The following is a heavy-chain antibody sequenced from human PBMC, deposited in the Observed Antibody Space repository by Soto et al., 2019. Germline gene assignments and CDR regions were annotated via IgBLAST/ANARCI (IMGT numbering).Heavy chain of an antibody. CDR3: ARETPFSSSSGPYYGMDV. CDR2: IVTAGDT. J-gene: IGHJ6*02. CDR1: GFTFSSYY. V-gene: IGHV3-13*01. Sequence: XGSLRLSCAASGFTFSSYYMHWVRQATGKGLEWVSAIVTAGDTYYPGSVKGRFTISRENAKNSLYLQMNSLRAGDTAVYYCARETPFSSSSGPYYGMDVWGQGTTVTVSS. D-gene: IGHD6-6*01.